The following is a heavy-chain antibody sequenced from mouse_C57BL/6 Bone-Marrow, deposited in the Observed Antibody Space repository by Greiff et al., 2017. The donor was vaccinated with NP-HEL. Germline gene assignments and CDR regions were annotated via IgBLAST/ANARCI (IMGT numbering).Heavy chain of an antibody. CDR1: GFNIKDYY. V-gene: IGHV14-1*01. CDR2: IDPEDGDT. D-gene: IGHD1-1*01. J-gene: IGHJ3*01. Sequence: VHVKQSGAELVRPGASVKLSCTASGFNIKDYYMHWVKQRPEQGLEWIGRIDPEDGDTEYAPKFQGKATLTADTSSNTAYLQLSSLTSEDTAVYYCTNYYYGSRVAYWGQGTLVTVSA. CDR3: TNYYYGSRVAY.